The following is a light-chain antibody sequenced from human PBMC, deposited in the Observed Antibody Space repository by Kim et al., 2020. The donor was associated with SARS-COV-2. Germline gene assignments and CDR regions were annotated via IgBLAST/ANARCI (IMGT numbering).Light chain of an antibody. CDR3: QQYNDYLT. J-gene: IGKJ4*01. CDR2: DAS. V-gene: IGKV1-5*01. CDR1: QSISTW. Sequence: GDRVTITGRASQSISTWLAWYQQKPGKAPKLLIYDASTLESGAPSRFSGSGSGTEFTLTISSLQPDDFATYYCQQYNDYLTFGGGTKVDIK.